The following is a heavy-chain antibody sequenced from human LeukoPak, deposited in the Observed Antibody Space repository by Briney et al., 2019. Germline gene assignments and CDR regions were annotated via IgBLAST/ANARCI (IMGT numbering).Heavy chain of an antibody. V-gene: IGHV4-59*01. CDR1: GGSISSYY. CDR3: AGAHGIAAAGRSYYYYYGMDV. J-gene: IGHJ6*02. CDR2: IYYSGST. D-gene: IGHD6-13*01. Sequence: PSETLSLTCTVSGGSISSYYWSWIRQPPGKGLEWIGYIYYSGSTNYNPSLKSRVTISVDTSKNQFSLKLSSVTAADTAVYYCAGAHGIAAAGRSYYYYYGMDVWGQGTTVTVSS.